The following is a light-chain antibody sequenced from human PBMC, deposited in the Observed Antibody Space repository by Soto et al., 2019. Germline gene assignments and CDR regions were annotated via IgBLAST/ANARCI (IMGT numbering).Light chain of an antibody. Sequence: QSVLTQPPSTSGTPGQTVTISCSGSSSNIGSNYVSWYQQLPGTAPKLLIYKDNQRHSGVPDRFSGSKSGTSASLAISGLRSEDEADYYCATWDGSLSDDVVFGGGTQLTVL. CDR3: ATWDGSLSDDVV. CDR1: SSNIGSNY. V-gene: IGLV1-47*01. J-gene: IGLJ2*01. CDR2: KDN.